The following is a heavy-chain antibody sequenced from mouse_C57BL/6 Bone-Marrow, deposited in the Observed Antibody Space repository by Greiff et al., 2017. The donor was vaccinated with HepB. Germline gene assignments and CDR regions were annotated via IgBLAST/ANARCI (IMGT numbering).Heavy chain of an antibody. Sequence: QVQLQQSGAELVRPGTSVKVSCKASGYAFTNYLIEWVKQRPGQGLEWIGVINPGSGGTNYNEKFKGKATLTADKSSSTAYMQLSSLTSEDSAVYFCARSPIYGSSYVYWGQGTTRTVSS. V-gene: IGHV1-54*01. CDR2: INPGSGGT. CDR1: GYAFTNYL. J-gene: IGHJ2*01. CDR3: ARSPIYGSSYVY. D-gene: IGHD1-1*01.